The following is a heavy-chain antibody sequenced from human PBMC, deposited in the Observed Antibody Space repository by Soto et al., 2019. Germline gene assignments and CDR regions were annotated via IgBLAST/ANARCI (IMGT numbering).Heavy chain of an antibody. D-gene: IGHD3-3*01. Sequence: ASVKVSCKASGYTFTSYGISWVRQAPGQGLEWMGWISACNGNTNYAQKLQGRVTMTTDTSTSTAYMELRSLRSDDTAVYYCARDRSPIPPYYDFWSGTVGMDVWGQGSTVTVSS. J-gene: IGHJ6*02. V-gene: IGHV1-18*01. CDR3: ARDRSPIPPYYDFWSGTVGMDV. CDR2: ISACNGNT. CDR1: GYTFTSYG.